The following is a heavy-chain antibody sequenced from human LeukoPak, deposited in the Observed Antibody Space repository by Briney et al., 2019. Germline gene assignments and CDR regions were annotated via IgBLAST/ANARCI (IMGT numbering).Heavy chain of an antibody. J-gene: IGHJ3*02. CDR1: GGSISTYS. CDR3: AGHGHAFDI. Sequence: PSETLSLTCSVSGGSISTYSWSWIRQPPGKGLEWIGYIYYSGGTNYNPSLKSRVTMSVDTSKNQFSLRLTSVAAADTAVYYCAGHGHAFDIWGQGTLVTVSS. V-gene: IGHV4-59*08. CDR2: IYYSGGT.